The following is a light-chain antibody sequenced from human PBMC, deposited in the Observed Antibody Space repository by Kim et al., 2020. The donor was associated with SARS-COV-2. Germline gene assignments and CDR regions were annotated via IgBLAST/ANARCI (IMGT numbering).Light chain of an antibody. Sequence: ASVGDRVTITCQASQDISNYLDWYQQKPGKAPKLLIYDASNLESGVPSRFSGSGSGTDFTLTISSLQPEDIATYYCQQYDNLPITFGQGTRLEIK. CDR3: QQYDNLPIT. J-gene: IGKJ5*01. CDR2: DAS. CDR1: QDISNY. V-gene: IGKV1-33*01.